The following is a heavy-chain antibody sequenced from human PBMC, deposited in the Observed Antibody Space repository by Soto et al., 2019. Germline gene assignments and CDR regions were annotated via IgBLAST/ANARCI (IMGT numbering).Heavy chain of an antibody. V-gene: IGHV1-69*13. Sequence: GASVKVSCKASGGTFSSYAISWVRQAPGQGLEWMGGIIPIFGTANYAQKFQGRVTITADESTSTAYMELSSLRSEDTAVYYCANLPLGYCSSTSCSDWYYYGMDVWGQGTMVTVSS. D-gene: IGHD2-2*01. CDR3: ANLPLGYCSSTSCSDWYYYGMDV. CDR1: GGTFSSYA. CDR2: IIPIFGTA. J-gene: IGHJ6*02.